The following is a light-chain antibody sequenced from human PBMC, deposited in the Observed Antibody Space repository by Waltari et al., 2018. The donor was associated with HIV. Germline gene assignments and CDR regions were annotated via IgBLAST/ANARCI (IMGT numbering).Light chain of an antibody. CDR2: RNT. CDR1: SNNVGFQG. Sequence: QAGLTQPPSVSKGLRQTATLTCSGNSNNVGFQGASWLQQHQGHPPKLLSYRNTNRPSGISDRFSASRSVNTASLTITGLQPEDEADYYCSAWDSSLNACVFGGGTKLTVL. J-gene: IGLJ3*02. V-gene: IGLV10-54*01. CDR3: SAWDSSLNACV.